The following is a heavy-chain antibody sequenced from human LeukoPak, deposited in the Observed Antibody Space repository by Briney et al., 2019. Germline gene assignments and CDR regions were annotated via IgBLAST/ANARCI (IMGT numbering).Heavy chain of an antibody. J-gene: IGHJ4*02. D-gene: IGHD4/OR15-4a*01. Sequence: GGSLRLPCGASGFIFRNYAMSWVRQAPGEGLERVSGISDNGGGRYYAASVKGRFPISRDNSKNMLYLQMNSLRAEDTAVYYCAKESGALGAPLYDYWGRGTLVTASS. CDR3: AKESGALGAPLYDY. V-gene: IGHV3-23*01. CDR1: GFIFRNYA. CDR2: ISDNGGGR.